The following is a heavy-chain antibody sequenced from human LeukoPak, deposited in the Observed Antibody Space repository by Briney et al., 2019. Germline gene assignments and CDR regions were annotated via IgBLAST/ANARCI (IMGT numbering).Heavy chain of an antibody. D-gene: IGHD3-3*01. CDR2: INHSGST. V-gene: IGHV4-34*01. J-gene: IGHJ4*02. Sequence: PSETLSLTCAVYGGSFSGYYWSWIRQPPGKGLEWIGEINHSGSTNYNPSLKSRVTISVDTSKNQFSLKLSSVAAADTAVYYCARDSYDFWSGYYTFDYWGQGTLVTVSS. CDR1: GGSFSGYY. CDR3: ARDSYDFWSGYYTFDY.